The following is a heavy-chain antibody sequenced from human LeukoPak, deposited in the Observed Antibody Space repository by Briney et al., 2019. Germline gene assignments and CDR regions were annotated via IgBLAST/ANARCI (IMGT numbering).Heavy chain of an antibody. CDR3: ARELLRHDILTGSYFDY. D-gene: IGHD3-9*01. J-gene: IGHJ4*02. Sequence: SETLSLTCTVSGGSISSYYWSWIRQPPGKGLEWIGYIYYSGSTNYNPSLKSRVTISVDTSKNQFSLKLSSVTAADTAVYYCARELLRHDILTGSYFDYWGQGTLVTGS. CDR2: IYYSGST. V-gene: IGHV4-59*01. CDR1: GGSISSYY.